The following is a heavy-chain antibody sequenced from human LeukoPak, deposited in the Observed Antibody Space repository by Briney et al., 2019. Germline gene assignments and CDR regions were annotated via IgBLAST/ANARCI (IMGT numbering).Heavy chain of an antibody. J-gene: IGHJ5*02. CDR1: GCTFTGYY. CDR2: INPNSGGT. V-gene: IGHV1-2*02. D-gene: IGHD6-13*01. Sequence: ASVKVSCKASGCTFTGYYTHWVRQAPGQGLEWMGWINPNSGGTNYAQKFQGRVTMTRDTSISTAYMELSRLRSDDTAVYYCASEDGRAGGFDPWGQGTLVTVSS. CDR3: ASEDGRAGGFDP.